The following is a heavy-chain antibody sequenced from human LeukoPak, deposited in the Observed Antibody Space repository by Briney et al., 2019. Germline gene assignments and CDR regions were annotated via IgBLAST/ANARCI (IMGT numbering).Heavy chain of an antibody. V-gene: IGHV4-59*01. D-gene: IGHD6-19*01. J-gene: IGHJ4*02. CDR2: IYYSGST. Sequence: SETLSLTCTVSGGSISSYYWSWIRQPPGKGLEWIGYIYYSGSTSYNPSLKSRVTISVDTSKNQFSLKLSSVTAADTAVYYCARFSSSGWWFDYWGQGTLVTVSS. CDR3: ARFSSSGWWFDY. CDR1: GGSISSYY.